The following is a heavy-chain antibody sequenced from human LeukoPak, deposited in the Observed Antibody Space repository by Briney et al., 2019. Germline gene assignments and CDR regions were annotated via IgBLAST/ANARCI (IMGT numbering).Heavy chain of an antibody. V-gene: IGHV3-30*02. CDR3: AKKAAAGTPY. D-gene: IGHD6-13*01. CDR2: IRYDGSTK. CDR1: GFTFSKFG. Sequence: GGSLRLSCAASGFTFSKFGMHWVRQAPGKGLEWVTFIRYDGSTKYYTDSVKGRFTISRDNSKNTLYLQMNSLRAEDTAVYYCAKKAAAGTPYWGQGTLVTVSS. J-gene: IGHJ4*02.